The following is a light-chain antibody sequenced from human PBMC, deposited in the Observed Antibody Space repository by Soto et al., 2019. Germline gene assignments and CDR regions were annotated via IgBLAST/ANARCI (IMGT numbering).Light chain of an antibody. J-gene: IGLJ3*02. Sequence: QSALTQPPSASGTPGQKVTISCSGSNSNIGGRNYVFWYRQLPGTAPKLLIYKTDQRPSGVPDRFSATRSGSSASLAISGLRSEDEADYYCVSWDNSLRGRVFGGGTKLTVL. V-gene: IGLV1-47*01. CDR1: NSNIGGRNY. CDR2: KTD. CDR3: VSWDNSLRGRV.